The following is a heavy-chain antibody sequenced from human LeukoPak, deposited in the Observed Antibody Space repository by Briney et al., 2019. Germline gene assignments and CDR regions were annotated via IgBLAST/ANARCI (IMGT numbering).Heavy chain of an antibody. V-gene: IGHV4-61*01. CDR2: IYYSGST. D-gene: IGHD5-12*01. CDR1: GYSISSGYY. J-gene: IGHJ3*01. CDR3: ARGGYSGYGSDY. Sequence: SETLSLTCTVSGYSISSGYYWSWIRQPPGKGLEWIGYIYYSGSTNYNPSLKSRVTISVDTSKNQFSLKLSSVTAADTAVYYCARGGYSGYGSDYWGQGTMVTVSS.